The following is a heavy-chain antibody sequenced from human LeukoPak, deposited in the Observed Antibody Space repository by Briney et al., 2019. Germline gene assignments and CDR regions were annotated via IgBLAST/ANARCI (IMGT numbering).Heavy chain of an antibody. V-gene: IGHV3-15*01. D-gene: IGHD2-2*02. J-gene: IGHJ4*02. CDR1: GFTFSNGW. CDR2: IKSKSERGTT. Sequence: GGSLRLSCAASGFTFSNGWMSWVRQAPGKGLEWVGRIKSKSERGTTDYAAPVKGRFTISRDGSTNTVYLHMSSLKTEDTAVYFCTSNLYCSTSSCYTPDNWGQGTLVAVSP. CDR3: TSNLYCSTSSCYTPDN.